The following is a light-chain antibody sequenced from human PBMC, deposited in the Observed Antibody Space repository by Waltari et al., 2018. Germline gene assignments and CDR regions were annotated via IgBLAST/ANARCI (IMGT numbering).Light chain of an antibody. J-gene: IGLJ3*02. Sequence: QLVVTQSPSASASLGASVKLTCTLSSGHSSNIIAWLQQQPEKGPRYLMKVNSDGNHSRGDEIPDRFSGSSSGAERHLTISSLQAEDEADYYCQTGGHGTRVFGGGTKLTVL. CDR2: VNSDGNH. CDR1: SGHSSNI. CDR3: QTGGHGTRV. V-gene: IGLV4-69*01.